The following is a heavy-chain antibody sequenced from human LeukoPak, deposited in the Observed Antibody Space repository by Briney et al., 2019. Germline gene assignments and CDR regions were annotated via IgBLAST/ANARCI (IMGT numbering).Heavy chain of an antibody. V-gene: IGHV4-31*01. Sequence: PSETLSLTCSVSGVSFSSGGYFWIWLSQLPGKGLESHGNINYSGSTYYNPSLKSLVTISVDTSKSQITLKLSSVTAADTAVYYCARDSGGYSYGDLDYWGQGTLVTVSS. J-gene: IGHJ4*02. CDR3: ARDSGGYSYGDLDY. CDR2: INYSGST. CDR1: GVSFSSGGYF. D-gene: IGHD5-18*01.